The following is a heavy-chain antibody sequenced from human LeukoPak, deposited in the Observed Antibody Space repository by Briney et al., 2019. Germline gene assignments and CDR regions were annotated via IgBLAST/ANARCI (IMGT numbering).Heavy chain of an antibody. CDR2: IYYSGST. D-gene: IGHD2-15*01. V-gene: IGHV4-30-4*01. CDR1: GGSISSGDYY. Sequence: SQTLSLTCTVSGGSISSGDYYWSWIRQPPGKGLEWIGYIYYSGSTYYNPSLKSRVTISVDTSKNQFSLKLSSVTAADTAVYYCARDPPYCSGGSCPSYAFDIWGQGTMVTVSS. J-gene: IGHJ3*02. CDR3: ARDPPYCSGGSCPSYAFDI.